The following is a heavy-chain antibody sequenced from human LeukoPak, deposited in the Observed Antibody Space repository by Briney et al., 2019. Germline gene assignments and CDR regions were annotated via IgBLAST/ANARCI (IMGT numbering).Heavy chain of an antibody. V-gene: IGHV4-39*07. Sequence: SETLSLTCTVSGGSISSSSYYWGWIRQPPGKGLEWIGSIYHSGSTYYNPSLKSRVTISVDTSKNQFSLKLSSVTAADTAVYYCARNIVVVPAAINWFDPWGQGTLVTVSS. CDR3: ARNIVVVPAAINWFDP. D-gene: IGHD2-2*01. J-gene: IGHJ5*02. CDR1: GGSISSSSYY. CDR2: IYHSGST.